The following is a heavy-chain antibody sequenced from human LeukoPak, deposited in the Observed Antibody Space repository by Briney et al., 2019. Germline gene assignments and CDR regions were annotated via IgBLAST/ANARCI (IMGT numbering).Heavy chain of an antibody. J-gene: IGHJ4*02. CDR1: GGSISSYY. CDR2: IYYSGST. V-gene: IGHV4-59*12. CDR3: ARVGYCSSTSCYSAYYYFDY. Sequence: SETLSLTCTVSGGSISSYYWSWIRQPPGKGLEWIGYIYYSGSTNYNPSLKSRVTISVDTSKNQFSLKLSSVTAADTAVYYCARVGYCSSTSCYSAYYYFDYWGQGTLVTVSS. D-gene: IGHD2-2*01.